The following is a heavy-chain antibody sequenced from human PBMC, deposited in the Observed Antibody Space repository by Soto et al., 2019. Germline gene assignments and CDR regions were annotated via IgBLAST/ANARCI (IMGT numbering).Heavy chain of an antibody. J-gene: IGHJ4*02. CDR3: ALQLDSTYYFDY. D-gene: IGHD1-1*01. V-gene: IGHV1-2*04. CDR2: INPNSGGT. Sequence: ASVKVSCKVSGYTFTGDYMHGVRQAPGQGLEWMGWINPNSGGTNDAQKFQGWVTMTRDTSISTAHMELSRLRSDDTAVYYCALQLDSTYYFDYWGQGTLVTV. CDR1: GYTFTGDY.